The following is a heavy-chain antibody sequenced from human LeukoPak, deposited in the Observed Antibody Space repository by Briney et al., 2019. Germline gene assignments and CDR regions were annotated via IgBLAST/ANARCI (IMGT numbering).Heavy chain of an antibody. V-gene: IGHV3-48*04. Sequence: GGSLRLSCAASGLTFSSYSMNWVRQAPGKGLEWVSYISSSSSTIYYADSVKGRFTISRDNAKNSLYLQMNSLRAEDTAVYYCAKEAMVRGPSGLYYGMDVWGQGTTVTVSS. CDR1: GLTFSSYS. J-gene: IGHJ6*02. CDR2: ISSSSSTI. D-gene: IGHD3-10*01. CDR3: AKEAMVRGPSGLYYGMDV.